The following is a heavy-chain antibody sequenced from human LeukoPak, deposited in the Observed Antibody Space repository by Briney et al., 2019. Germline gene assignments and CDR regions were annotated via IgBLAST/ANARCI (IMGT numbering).Heavy chain of an antibody. CDR1: GYTFTSYY. J-gene: IGHJ4*02. V-gene: IGHV1-46*01. CDR3: ARGSKVVVAAKRGYSYGFQEYYFDY. Sequence: ASVKVSCKASGYTFTSYYMHWVRQAPGQGHEWMGIINTSGGNTNYSQKFQGRVTMTTDKSTSTAYMQPNNRRSEDTAVYYCARGSKVVVAAKRGYSYGFQEYYFDYWGQGTLVTVSS. CDR2: INTSGGNT. D-gene: IGHD5-18*01.